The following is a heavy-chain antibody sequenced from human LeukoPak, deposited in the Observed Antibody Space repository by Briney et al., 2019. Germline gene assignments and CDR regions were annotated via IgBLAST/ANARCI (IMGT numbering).Heavy chain of an antibody. Sequence: GGSLRLSCAASGFTFGSYGMHWVRQAPGKGLEWVAFIRYDGSNKYYADSVKGRFTISRDTSKNTLYLQMNSLRAEDTAVYYCAKDQAFEWLANNWFDPWGQGTLVTVSS. V-gene: IGHV3-30*02. CDR3: AKDQAFEWLANNWFDP. CDR1: GFTFGSYG. CDR2: IRYDGSNK. D-gene: IGHD6-19*01. J-gene: IGHJ5*02.